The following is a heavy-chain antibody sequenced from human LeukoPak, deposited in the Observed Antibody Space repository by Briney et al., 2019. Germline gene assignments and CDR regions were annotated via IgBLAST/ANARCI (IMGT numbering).Heavy chain of an antibody. CDR3: AHSTFGIAAAREYFQH. D-gene: IGHD6-13*01. CDR2: VYWDDDM. J-gene: IGHJ1*01. V-gene: IGHV2-5*02. CDR1: GFSLNTSGVG. Sequence: ESSPTLMKPTQTLTLTCTFSGFSLNTSGVGVGWTRQPPRKALEWLARVYWDDDMRYSPSLESRLSTTKDTSNNQVVLTMTNMDPGDTATYFCAHSTFGIAAAREYFQHWGQGTLVTVSS.